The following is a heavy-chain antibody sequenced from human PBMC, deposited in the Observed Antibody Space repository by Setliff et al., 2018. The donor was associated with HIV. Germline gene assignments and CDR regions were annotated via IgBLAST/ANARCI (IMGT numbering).Heavy chain of an antibody. V-gene: IGHV3-21*01. D-gene: IGHD1-1*01. CDR3: ARARKGDWNLSYWFDP. CDR2: ISTSSTYI. CDR1: GFTFRSYA. Sequence: GGSLRLSCAASGFTFRSYAMTWVRQAPGKGLEWVSSISTSSTYIYYSDSVRGRFHISRDNSNNTRCRQMNSLRAEDKAVYYCARARKGDWNLSYWFDPWGQGTLVTVSS. J-gene: IGHJ5*02.